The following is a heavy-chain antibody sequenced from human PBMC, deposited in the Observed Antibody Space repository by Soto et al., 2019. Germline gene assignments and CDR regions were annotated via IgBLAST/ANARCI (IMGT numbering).Heavy chain of an antibody. Sequence: QVQLVQSGAEVKKPGSSVTVSCKTSGGTFGKDAINWVRQAPGQGLEWMGLLIPVFGSPIYAQKFQGRIRITADESTSTAFMDLSSLRSEDTAVYYCTRVLGYTFELGKTRYYAMDVWGQGTTVSVSS. CDR2: LIPVFGSP. D-gene: IGHD5-18*01. CDR3: TRVLGYTFELGKTRYYAMDV. J-gene: IGHJ6*02. CDR1: GGTFGKDA. V-gene: IGHV1-69*01.